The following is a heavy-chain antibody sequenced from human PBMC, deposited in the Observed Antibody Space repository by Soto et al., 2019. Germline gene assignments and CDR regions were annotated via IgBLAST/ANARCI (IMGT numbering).Heavy chain of an antibody. D-gene: IGHD2-2*01. V-gene: IGHV1-69*02. CDR1: GGTFSSYT. Sequence: QVQLVQSGAEVKKPGSSVKVSCKASGGTFSSYTISWVRQARGQGLEWMGRIIPILGIANYAQKFQGRVTITADKSTSTAYMELSSLRSEDTAVYYCARVVVVVPAATGNDAFDIWGQGTMVTVSS. J-gene: IGHJ3*02. CDR3: ARVVVVVPAATGNDAFDI. CDR2: IIPILGIA.